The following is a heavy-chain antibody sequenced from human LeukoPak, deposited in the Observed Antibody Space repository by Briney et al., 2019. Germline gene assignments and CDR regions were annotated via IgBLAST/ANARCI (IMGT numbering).Heavy chain of an antibody. CDR3: ARGSGYDILTGCEFDY. V-gene: IGHV1-46*03. J-gene: IGHJ4*02. D-gene: IGHD3-9*01. CDR1: GYTFTSYY. CDR2: INPSGGST. Sequence: GASVKVSCKASGYTFTSYYMHWVRQAPGQGLEWMGIINPSGGSTSYAQKFQGRVTMTRDTSTSTVYMELSSLRSEDTAVYYCARGSGYDILTGCEFDYWGQGTLVTVPS.